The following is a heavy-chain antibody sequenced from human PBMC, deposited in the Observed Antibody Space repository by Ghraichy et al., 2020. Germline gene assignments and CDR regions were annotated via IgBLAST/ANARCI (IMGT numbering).Heavy chain of an antibody. V-gene: IGHV3-13*01. Sequence: GGSLRLSCAASGFTFSSYDMHWVRQATGKGLEWVSAIGTAGDTYYPGSVKGRFTISRENAKNSLYLQMNSLRAGDTAVYYCARGAGNGDFDYWGQGTLVTVSS. D-gene: IGHD1-1*01. J-gene: IGHJ4*02. CDR1: GFTFSSYD. CDR3: ARGAGNGDFDY. CDR2: IGTAGDT.